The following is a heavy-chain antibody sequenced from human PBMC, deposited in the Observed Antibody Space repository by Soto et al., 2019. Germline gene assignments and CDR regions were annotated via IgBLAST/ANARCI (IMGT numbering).Heavy chain of an antibody. J-gene: IGHJ6*02. CDR1: GGSISSYY. CDR3: ARAQQLGYYYYYGMDV. CDR2: IYYSGST. Sequence: SETLSLTCTVSGGSISSYYWSWIRQPPGKGLEWIGYIYYSGSTNYNPSLKSRVTISVDTSKNQFSLKLSSVTAADTAVYYCARAQQLGYYYYYGMDVWGQGTTVTVSS. D-gene: IGHD6-13*01. V-gene: IGHV4-59*08.